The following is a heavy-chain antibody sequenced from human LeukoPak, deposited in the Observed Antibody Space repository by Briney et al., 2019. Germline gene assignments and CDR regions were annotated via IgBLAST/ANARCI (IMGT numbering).Heavy chain of an antibody. D-gene: IGHD3-3*01. CDR1: GYTFTGYY. CDR3: ARASLTIFGVVPFDY. V-gene: IGHV1-2*02. CDR2: INPNSGGT. J-gene: IGHJ4*02. Sequence: ASVKVSCKASGYTFTGYYMHWVRQAPGQGLEWMGWINPNSGGTNYAEKFQGRVTMTRDTSISTAYMELSRLRSDDTAVYYCARASLTIFGVVPFDYWGQGTLVTVSS.